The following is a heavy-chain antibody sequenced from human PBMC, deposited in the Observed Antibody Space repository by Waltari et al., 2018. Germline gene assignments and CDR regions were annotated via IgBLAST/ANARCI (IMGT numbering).Heavy chain of an antibody. CDR2: IYHSGTP. V-gene: IGHV4-38-2*02. CDR3: ARDWNPDGLDT. J-gene: IGHJ3*02. D-gene: IGHD1-1*01. CDR1: GFSISSGYY. Sequence: QVQMQESGPGLVKPSETLSLTCNVSGFSISSGYYWAWIRQPPGKGLEWIGTIYHSGTPYYSPSLKSRVTLSVDTSKNKFSLKLSSVTAADTAVYYCARDWNPDGLDTWGQGTLVTVSS.